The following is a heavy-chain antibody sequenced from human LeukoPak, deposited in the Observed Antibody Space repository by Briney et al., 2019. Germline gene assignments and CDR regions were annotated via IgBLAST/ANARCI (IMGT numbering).Heavy chain of an antibody. D-gene: IGHD1-7*01. CDR1: GFTFSDYY. V-gene: IGHV3-11*04. CDR2: ISSSGSTI. J-gene: IGHJ4*02. Sequence: GGSLRLSCAASGFTFSDYYMSWIRQAPGKGLEWVSYISSSGSTIYYADSVKGRFTISRDNAKNSLYLQMNSLRAEDTAVYSCARELDLYNWNYGGGYYFDYWGQGTLVTVSS. CDR3: ARELDLYNWNYGGGYYFDY.